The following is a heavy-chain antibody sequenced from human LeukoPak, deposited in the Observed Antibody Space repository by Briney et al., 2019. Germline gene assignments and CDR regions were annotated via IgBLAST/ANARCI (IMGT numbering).Heavy chain of an antibody. CDR1: GGSISSSSYY. D-gene: IGHD3-10*01. CDR2: IYYSGST. Sequence: SETLSLTCIVSGGSISSSSYYWGWIRQPPGKGLEWIGSIYYSGSTYYNPSLKSRVTISVDTSKNQFSLKLSSVTAADTAVYYCARFRWFGEVDYWGQGTLVTVSS. J-gene: IGHJ4*02. CDR3: ARFRWFGEVDY. V-gene: IGHV4-39*01.